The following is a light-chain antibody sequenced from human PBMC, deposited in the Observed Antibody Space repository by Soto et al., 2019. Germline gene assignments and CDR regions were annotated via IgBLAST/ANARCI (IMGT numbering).Light chain of an antibody. J-gene: IGKJ4*01. CDR1: KSVTSNY. CDR3: QQYGSAPLT. V-gene: IGKV3D-20*01. CDR2: DAS. Sequence: EIVLTQSPATLSLSPGERATLSCGASKSVTSNYLAWYQQKPGLAPRLLIYDASSRATGIPDRFSGSGSGTDFTLTISRLEPEDFAVYYCQQYGSAPLTFGGGTKVEIK.